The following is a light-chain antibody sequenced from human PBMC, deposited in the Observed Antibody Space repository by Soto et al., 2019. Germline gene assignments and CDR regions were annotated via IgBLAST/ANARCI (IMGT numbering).Light chain of an antibody. CDR1: QSVIRY. J-gene: IGKJ2*01. CDR3: QQRSNWPPMYT. V-gene: IGKV3-11*01. CDR2: DAS. Sequence: EIVLTQSPATLSLSPGERATLSCRASQSVIRYLAWYQQNPGQAPRLLIYDASNRATGIPARFSGSGSGTDFTLTISSLEPEDFAVYYCQQRSNWPPMYTFGQGTKLEIK.